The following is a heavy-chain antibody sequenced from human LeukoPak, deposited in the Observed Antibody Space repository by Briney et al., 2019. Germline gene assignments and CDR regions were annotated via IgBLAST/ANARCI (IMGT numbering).Heavy chain of an antibody. CDR3: ASLDSRGYDAFDI. Sequence: QPSQTLSLTCAVSGGSISSGGYSWSWIRQHPGKGLEWIEYIYYSGSTYYNPSLKSRVTISVDTSKNQFSLKLSSVTAADTAVYYCASLDSRGYDAFDIWGQGTMVTVSS. CDR2: IYYSGST. CDR1: GGSISSGGYS. V-gene: IGHV4-31*11. J-gene: IGHJ3*02. D-gene: IGHD3-10*01.